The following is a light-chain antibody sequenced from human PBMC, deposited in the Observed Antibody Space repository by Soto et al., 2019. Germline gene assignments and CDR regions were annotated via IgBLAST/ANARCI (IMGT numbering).Light chain of an antibody. J-gene: IGKJ1*01. CDR2: WAS. Sequence: DIVMTQSPDSLAVSLGERATINCKSSQSVLYSPNNKNYLAWYQQKPGQPPKLLVYWASTRESGVPDRFSGSGSETDFTLTISSLQAEDAAVYYCQQYINAPQTFGQGTKVEIK. CDR1: QSVLYSPNNKNY. V-gene: IGKV4-1*01. CDR3: QQYINAPQT.